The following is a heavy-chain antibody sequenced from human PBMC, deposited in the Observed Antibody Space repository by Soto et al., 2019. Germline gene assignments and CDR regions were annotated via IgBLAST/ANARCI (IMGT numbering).Heavy chain of an antibody. Sequence: PSETLSLTCTVSGGSISSYYWSWIRQPPGKGLEWIGYIYYSGSTNYNPSLKSRVTISVDTSKNQFSLKLSSVTAADTAVYYCARFGSSWSDYYSGMDVWGQGTTVTVSS. V-gene: IGHV4-59*08. D-gene: IGHD6-13*01. J-gene: IGHJ6*02. CDR3: ARFGSSWSDYYSGMDV. CDR2: IYYSGST. CDR1: GGSISSYY.